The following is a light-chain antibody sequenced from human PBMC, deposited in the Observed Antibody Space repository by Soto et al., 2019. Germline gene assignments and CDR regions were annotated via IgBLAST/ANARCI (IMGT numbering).Light chain of an antibody. V-gene: IGKV3-20*01. Sequence: EIVLTQSPGTLSLSPGERATLSCRASQSVSSRYLVWHQQKPGQAPRLLIYNTSSRATGIPDRFSGSGSGTDFTLTISRLETEDFAVYYCQQYDNSRTFGQGTKVDIK. J-gene: IGKJ1*01. CDR2: NTS. CDR3: QQYDNSRT. CDR1: QSVSSRY.